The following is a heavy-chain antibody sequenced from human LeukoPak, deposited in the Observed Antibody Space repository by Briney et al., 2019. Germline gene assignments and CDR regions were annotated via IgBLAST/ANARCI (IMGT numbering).Heavy chain of an antibody. CDR2: INPNSGGT. Sequence: ASVKVSCKASGYTFTGYYMHWVRQAPGQGLEWMGWINPNSGGTNYAQKFQGRVTMTRDTSISTAYMELSRLRSDDTAVYYCARDLLPYYDSSGSVDYWGQGTLVTVSS. CDR3: ARDLLPYYDSSGSVDY. D-gene: IGHD3-22*01. J-gene: IGHJ4*02. CDR1: GYTFTGYY. V-gene: IGHV1-2*02.